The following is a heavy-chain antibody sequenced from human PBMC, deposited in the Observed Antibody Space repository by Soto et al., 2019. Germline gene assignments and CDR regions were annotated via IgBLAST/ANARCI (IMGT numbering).Heavy chain of an antibody. CDR1: GGSISSYY. V-gene: IGHV4-59*01. J-gene: IGHJ4*02. Sequence: SETLSLTCTVSGGSISSYYWSWIRQPPGKGLEWIGYIYYSGSTNYNPSLKSRVTISVDTSKNQFSLKLSSVTAADTAVYYCARADSGYECYFDYWGQGTLVTVSS. CDR2: IYYSGST. CDR3: ARADSGYECYFDY. D-gene: IGHD5-12*01.